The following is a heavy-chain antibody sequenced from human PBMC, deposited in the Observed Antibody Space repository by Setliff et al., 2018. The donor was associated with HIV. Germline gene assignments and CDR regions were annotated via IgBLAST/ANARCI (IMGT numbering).Heavy chain of an antibody. CDR2: IYSSGST. V-gene: IGHV4-59*12. Sequence: KPSETLSLTCTVSGGSISRYYWSWIRQPPGKGLEWIGSIYSSGSTYYNPSLKSRVTISVDTSKKQFSLRLSSVTAADTAVYYCARDGRHDRNRWYVTHQYFKYWGQGTLVTVSS. J-gene: IGHJ1*01. CDR3: ARDGRHDRNRWYVTHQYFKY. CDR1: GGSISRYY. D-gene: IGHD2-15*01.